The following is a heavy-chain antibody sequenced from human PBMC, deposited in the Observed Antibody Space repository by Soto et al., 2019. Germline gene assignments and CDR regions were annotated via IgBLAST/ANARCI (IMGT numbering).Heavy chain of an antibody. CDR3: AADCTDCSCSTGYQEYGMDV. CDR2: ITSISGYI. V-gene: IGHV3-21*01. CDR1: GFTFGGYA. Sequence: PGVSLRLSWVASGFTFGGYAMNWVRQAPGKGLKWGSSITSISGYIYYADSVKGRFTISRDNAKNSLYLQMNSLRAEDTALYYCAADCTDCSCSTGYQEYGMDVWGKGTPVTVSS. J-gene: IGHJ6*04. D-gene: IGHD2-15*01.